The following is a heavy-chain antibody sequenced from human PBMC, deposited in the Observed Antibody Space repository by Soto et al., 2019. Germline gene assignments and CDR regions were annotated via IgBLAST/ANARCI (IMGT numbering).Heavy chain of an antibody. Sequence: GWSLRLSCVVSGVTFDNYGMSWVRQAPGKGLEWVSAISGSGDSTYYADSVKGRFTISRDNSKNTLFLQMNSLRVEDTAVYYCARDRHPYSTKYYFDYWGQGTLVTVSS. V-gene: IGHV3-23*01. CDR1: GVTFDNYG. J-gene: IGHJ4*02. CDR2: ISGSGDST. D-gene: IGHD2-2*01. CDR3: ARDRHPYSTKYYFDY.